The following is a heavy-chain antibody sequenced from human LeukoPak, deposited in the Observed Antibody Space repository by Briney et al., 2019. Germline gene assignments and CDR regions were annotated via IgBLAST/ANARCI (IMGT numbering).Heavy chain of an antibody. CDR2: IRYDESNK. CDR3: ATMQWLEGVDWFDP. V-gene: IGHV3-30*02. J-gene: IGHJ5*02. D-gene: IGHD6-19*01. CDR1: GFTFSNYG. Sequence: GGSLRLSCAASGFTFSNYGMHWVRQAPGKGLEWVAFIRYDESNKFYADSVKGRFTISRDNSKNILFLQMNSLRAEDTAVYYCATMQWLEGVDWFDPWGQGTLVTVSS.